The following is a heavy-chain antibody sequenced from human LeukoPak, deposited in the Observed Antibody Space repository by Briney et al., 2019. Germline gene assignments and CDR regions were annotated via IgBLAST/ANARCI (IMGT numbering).Heavy chain of an antibody. D-gene: IGHD4-23*01. V-gene: IGHV3-53*01. J-gene: IGHJ4*02. CDR2: IYSGGST. CDR3: ATESYGGNSMPYDY. CDR1: GFTVSSNY. Sequence: GGSLRLSCAASGFTVSSNYMSWVRQAPGKGLEWVSVIYSGGSTYCADSVKGRFTISRGNSKNTLYLQMNSLRAEDTAVYYCATESYGGNSMPYDYWGQGTLVTVSS.